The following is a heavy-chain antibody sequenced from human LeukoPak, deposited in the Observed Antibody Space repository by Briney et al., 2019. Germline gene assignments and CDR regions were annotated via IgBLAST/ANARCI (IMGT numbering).Heavy chain of an antibody. Sequence: SETLSLTCTVSGYSISSGYYWGWIRQPPGKGLEWIGSIYHSGSTYYNPSLKSRVTISVDTSKNQFSLKLSSVTAADTAVYYCARVSISSSTVDYWGQGTLVTVSS. CDR1: GYSISSGYY. J-gene: IGHJ4*02. CDR3: ARVSISSSTVDY. CDR2: IYHSGST. D-gene: IGHD6-6*01. V-gene: IGHV4-38-2*02.